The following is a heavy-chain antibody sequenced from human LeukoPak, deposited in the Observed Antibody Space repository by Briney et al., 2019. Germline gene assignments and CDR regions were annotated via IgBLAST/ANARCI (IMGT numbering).Heavy chain of an antibody. J-gene: IGHJ6*02. CDR3: ARDTAGTSYYYYYGMDV. D-gene: IGHD1-1*01. Sequence: ASVKVSCKASGYTFTSYGISWVRQAPGQGLEWMGWISAYNGNTNYAQKLQGRVTMTTDTSRSTAYMELRSLRSDDTAVYYCARDTAGTSYYYYYGMDVWGQGTTVTVSS. CDR1: GYTFTSYG. V-gene: IGHV1-18*01. CDR2: ISAYNGNT.